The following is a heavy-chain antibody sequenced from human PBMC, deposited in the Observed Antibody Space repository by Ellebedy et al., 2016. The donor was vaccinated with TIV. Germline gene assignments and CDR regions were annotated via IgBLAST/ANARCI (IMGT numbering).Heavy chain of an antibody. J-gene: IGHJ5*02. V-gene: IGHV3-30*03. CDR1: GFTFSSYG. CDR3: VRDGVPMNKMWDWFDP. CDR2: FAYDGINK. D-gene: IGHD1-26*01. Sequence: PGGSLRLSCAASGFTFSSYGMHWVRQAPGKGLEWVAVFAYDGINKYYADSVKGRFTISRDNTKKTLYLQMSSLRAEDTAVYYCVRDGVPMNKMWDWFDPWGQGTLVTVSS.